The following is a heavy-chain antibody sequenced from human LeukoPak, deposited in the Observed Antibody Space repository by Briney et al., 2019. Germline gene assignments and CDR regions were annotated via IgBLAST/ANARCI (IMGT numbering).Heavy chain of an antibody. J-gene: IGHJ4*02. D-gene: IGHD1-26*01. CDR3: AKIAETSGSYGQGYDY. CDR2: INNNGANT. V-gene: IGHV3-23*01. Sequence: GGTLRLSCAASGFTFSTYGMSWVRQAPGKGLEWVSGINNNGANTYYADSVKGRFTISRDNSKNTLYLQMNSLRAEDTAVYYCAKIAETSGSYGQGYDYWGQGTLVTVSS. CDR1: GFTFSTYG.